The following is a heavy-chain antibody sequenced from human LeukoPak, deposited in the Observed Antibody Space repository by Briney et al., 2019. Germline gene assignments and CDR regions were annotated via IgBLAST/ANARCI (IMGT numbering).Heavy chain of an antibody. V-gene: IGHV3-33*06. Sequence: GGSLRLSCAASGFSFSSYGMYWVRQAPGKGLEWVAVIWHDESAEFYGDSVKGRFSISRDNSKNTLYLQMDRLRVEDTARYYCAKDHRGGWSGYFDSWGQGPLVTVSS. CDR3: AKDHRGGWSGYFDS. CDR2: IWHDESAE. CDR1: GFSFSSYG. D-gene: IGHD6-19*01. J-gene: IGHJ4*02.